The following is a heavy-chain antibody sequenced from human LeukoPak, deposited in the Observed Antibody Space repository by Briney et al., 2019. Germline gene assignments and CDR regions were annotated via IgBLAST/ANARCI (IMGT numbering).Heavy chain of an antibody. V-gene: IGHV3-53*05. J-gene: IGHJ4*02. CDR1: GFTISSNY. CDR2: IYSGGST. Sequence: GGSLRLSCAASGFTISSNYMSWVRQAPGKGLEWVSVIYSGGSTYYADSVKGRFTMSRDNSKNSLYLEMNSLRTEDTALYYCVRDSKIAVADRGVFDYWGQGTLVTVSS. D-gene: IGHD6-19*01. CDR3: VRDSKIAVADRGVFDY.